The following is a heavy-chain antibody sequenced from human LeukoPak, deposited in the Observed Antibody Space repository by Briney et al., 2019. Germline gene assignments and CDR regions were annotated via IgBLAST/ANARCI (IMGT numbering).Heavy chain of an antibody. D-gene: IGHD3-22*01. CDR1: GYTFINYA. CDR3: ARNAYDGSGYISWFDP. CDR2: INTNTGNP. V-gene: IGHV7-4-1*02. J-gene: IGHJ5*02. Sequence: ASVKVSCKASGYTFINYAMNWVRQAPGQGLEWMGWINTNTGNPTYAQGFTGRFVFSLDTSVSTAYLQISSLKAEDTAVYYCARNAYDGSGYISWFDPWGQGTLVTVSS.